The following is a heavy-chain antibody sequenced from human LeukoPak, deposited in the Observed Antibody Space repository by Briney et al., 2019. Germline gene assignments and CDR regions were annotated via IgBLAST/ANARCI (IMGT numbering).Heavy chain of an antibody. CDR2: ISGSSNYI. V-gene: IGHV3-21*01. D-gene: IGHD2-2*01. Sequence: GGSLRLSCAASGFTVSSKYMNWVRQAPGKGLEWISYISGSSNYINYADSVKGRFTISRDNAKNSVYLQMNSLRAEDTAVYYCARGKDIVVVPAARGAYYGMDVWGQGTTVTVSS. CDR1: GFTVSSKY. J-gene: IGHJ6*02. CDR3: ARGKDIVVVPAARGAYYGMDV.